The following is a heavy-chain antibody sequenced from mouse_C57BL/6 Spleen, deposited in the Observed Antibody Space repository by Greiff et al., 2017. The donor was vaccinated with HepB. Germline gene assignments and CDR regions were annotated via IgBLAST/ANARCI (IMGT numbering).Heavy chain of an antibody. D-gene: IGHD1-1*01. V-gene: IGHV1-76*01. CDR1: GYTFTDYY. CDR3: ARSDYYGSSYDWYFDV. CDR2: IYPGSGNT. J-gene: IGHJ1*03. Sequence: VMLVESGAELVRPGASVKLSCKASGYTFTDYYINWVKQRPGQGLEWIARIYPGSGNTYYNEKFKGKATLTAEKSSSTAYMQLSSLTSEDSAVYFCARSDYYGSSYDWYFDVWGTGTTVTVSS.